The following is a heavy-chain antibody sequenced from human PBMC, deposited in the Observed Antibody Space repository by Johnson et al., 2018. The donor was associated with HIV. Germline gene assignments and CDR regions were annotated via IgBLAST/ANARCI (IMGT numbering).Heavy chain of an antibody. CDR1: GFSFDDYG. CDR3: AKDISEILTGVRDAFDI. V-gene: IGHV3-20*04. J-gene: IGHJ3*02. D-gene: IGHD3-9*01. CDR2: INWNGGST. Sequence: VQLVESGGSVVRPGGSLRLSCEASGFSFDDYGMAWVRQFPGKGLEWNTGINWNGGSTSYSDSGKGRFTIYRDNSKKKLYLQMNSLRAEDTAWYSCAKDISEILTGVRDAFDIWGPGMMVTVSS.